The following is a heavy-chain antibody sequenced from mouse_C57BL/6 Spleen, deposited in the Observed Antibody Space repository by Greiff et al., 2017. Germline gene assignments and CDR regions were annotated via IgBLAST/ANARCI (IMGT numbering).Heavy chain of an antibody. Sequence: EVQLQQSGPVLVKPGASVKMSCKASGYTFTDYYMNWVKQSHGKSLEWIGVINPYNGGTSYNQKFKGKATLTVAKSSSTAYMELNSLTSEDSAVYYCARRDGGYFDVWGTGTTVTVSS. CDR3: ARRDGGYFDV. CDR2: INPYNGGT. J-gene: IGHJ1*03. CDR1: GYTFTDYY. V-gene: IGHV1-19*01. D-gene: IGHD3-3*01.